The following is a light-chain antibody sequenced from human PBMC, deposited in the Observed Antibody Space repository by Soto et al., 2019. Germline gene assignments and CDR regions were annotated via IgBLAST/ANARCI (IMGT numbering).Light chain of an antibody. CDR1: SSNVGNNI. CDR2: AND. J-gene: IGLJ3*02. CDR3: ATWDTSLSAVV. V-gene: IGLV1-51*01. Sequence: QSVLTQPTSVSAAAGQKVTISCSGSSSNVGNNIVSWYQQLPGAVPKLLIYANDKRPSGIPDRFSGSKSGTSATLGITGLQTGDEADYYCATWDTSLSAVVFGGGTKLTV.